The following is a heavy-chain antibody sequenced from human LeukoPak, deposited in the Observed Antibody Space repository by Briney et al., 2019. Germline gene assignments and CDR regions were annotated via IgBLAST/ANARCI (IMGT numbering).Heavy chain of an antibody. J-gene: IGHJ4*02. D-gene: IGHD1-1*01. Sequence: ASVKVSCKASGYTFTGYYMHWVRQAPGQGLEWMGWINPNSGGTNYAQKFQGWVTMTRDTSISTAYMELSRLRSDDTAVYYCARAHYNWNDAWLDYWGQGTLVTVSS. V-gene: IGHV1-2*04. CDR2: INPNSGGT. CDR3: ARAHYNWNDAWLDY. CDR1: GYTFTGYY.